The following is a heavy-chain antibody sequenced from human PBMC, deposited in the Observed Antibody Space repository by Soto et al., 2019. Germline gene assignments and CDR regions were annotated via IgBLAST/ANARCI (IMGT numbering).Heavy chain of an antibody. CDR1: GYTFTSYG. V-gene: IGHV1-18*01. J-gene: IGHJ6*02. CDR3: ARDRKQRLPIYYYYGMDV. Sequence: QVQLGQSGAEVKKTGASEKVSCKASGYTFTSYGISWVRQAPGQGLEWMGWISAYNGNTNYAQKLQGRVTMTTDTSTSTAYMELRSLRSDDTAVYYCARDRKQRLPIYYYYGMDVCRQGTTVTVSS. D-gene: IGHD6-25*01. CDR2: ISAYNGNT.